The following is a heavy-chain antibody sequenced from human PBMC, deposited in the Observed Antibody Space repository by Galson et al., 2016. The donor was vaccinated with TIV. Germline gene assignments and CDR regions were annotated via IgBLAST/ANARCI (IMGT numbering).Heavy chain of an antibody. CDR1: GYTFATYW. D-gene: IGHD2-2*01. CDR2: IYPGNSDT. J-gene: IGHJ4*02. Sequence: QSGAEVKKPGESLKISCQGSGYTFATYWIAWVRQMHGKGLDWMGIIYPGNSDTRYSPSFQGQVTISADRSTNTAYLQWSSLKASDTAIYYCATSVLPPAVMPSCIRHSWGQGTLVTVSS. V-gene: IGHV5-51*03. CDR3: ATSVLPPAVMPSCIRHS.